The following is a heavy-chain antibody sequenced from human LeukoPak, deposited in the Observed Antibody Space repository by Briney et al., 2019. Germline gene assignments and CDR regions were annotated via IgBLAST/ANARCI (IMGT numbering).Heavy chain of an antibody. CDR1: GFTFSSYE. D-gene: IGHD3-22*01. CDR2: ISSSGTTI. Sequence: GSLRLSCAASGFTFSSYEMNWVRQAPGKGLEWVSYISSSGTTIYYADSVKGRFTISRDNAKNSLYLQMNSLRAEDTAVYYCARDSSLYDSSGYLRVWGQGTLVTVSS. J-gene: IGHJ4*02. CDR3: ARDSSLYDSSGYLRV. V-gene: IGHV3-48*03.